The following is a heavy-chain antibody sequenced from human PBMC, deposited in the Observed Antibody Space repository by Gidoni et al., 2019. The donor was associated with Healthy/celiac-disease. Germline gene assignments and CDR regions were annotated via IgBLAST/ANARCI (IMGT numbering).Heavy chain of an antibody. D-gene: IGHD6-19*01. CDR3: ARAVAGSYYFDY. Sequence: EVQLVASGGGLVQPGGSLRLSCAASGFPFSSYDMHWVRQVTGKGLEWVSAIGTAVDTYYPGSVKGRFTISRENAKNALYLQRNSLRAGDTAVYYCARAVAGSYYFDYWGQGTLVTVSS. CDR2: IGTAVDT. V-gene: IGHV3-13*01. J-gene: IGHJ4*02. CDR1: GFPFSSYD.